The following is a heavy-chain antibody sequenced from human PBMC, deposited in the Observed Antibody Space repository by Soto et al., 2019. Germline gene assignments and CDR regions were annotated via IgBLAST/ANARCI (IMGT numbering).Heavy chain of an antibody. V-gene: IGHV1-69*06. CDR2: IIPIFGTA. Sequence: SVQVSCKASGGTSSSYAISWVRQAPGQGLEWMGGIIPIFGTANYAQKFQGRVTITADKSTSTAYMELSSLRSEDTAVYYCARAVAGRRNWFDPWGQGTLVTVSS. J-gene: IGHJ5*02. CDR1: GGTSSSYA. CDR3: ARAVAGRRNWFDP. D-gene: IGHD6-19*01.